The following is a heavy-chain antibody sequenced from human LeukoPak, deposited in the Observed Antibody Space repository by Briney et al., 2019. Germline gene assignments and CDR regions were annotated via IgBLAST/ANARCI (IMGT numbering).Heavy chain of an antibody. D-gene: IGHD5-24*01. V-gene: IGHV4-34*01. CDR3: ARRSYNSPFRY. Sequence: SETLSLTCAVYGGSFNDYYWNWIRQPPGKGLEWIGEINHSGSTNYNPSLKSRVTISVDTSKNHLSLNLRSVTAADTAVYYCARRSYNSPFRYWGQGTPVTVSS. CDR1: GGSFNDYY. CDR2: INHSGST. J-gene: IGHJ4*02.